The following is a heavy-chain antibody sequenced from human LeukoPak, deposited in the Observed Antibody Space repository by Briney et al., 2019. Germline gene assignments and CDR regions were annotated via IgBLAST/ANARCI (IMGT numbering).Heavy chain of an antibody. D-gene: IGHD3/OR15-3a*01. J-gene: IGHJ4*02. V-gene: IGHV3-64*01. CDR2: ISSNGGST. Sequence: GGSLRLSCAASGFTFSSYAMHWVRQAPGKGLEYVSAISSNGGSTYYANSVKGRFTISRDNSKNTLYLKMGSMRAEDMAVYYCARDFGPSGYWGQGTLVTVSS. CDR3: ARDFGPSGY. CDR1: GFTFSSYA.